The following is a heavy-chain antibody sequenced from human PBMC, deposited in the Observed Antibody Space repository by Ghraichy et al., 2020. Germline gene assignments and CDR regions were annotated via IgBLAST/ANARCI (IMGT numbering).Heavy chain of an antibody. CDR3: TSTSAVDYDFWSNYYWPL. CDR2: IYSGDST. J-gene: IGHJ6*02. CDR1: GLTVSNNY. Sequence: GGSLRLSCEASGLTVSNNYLAWVRQVPGKALEWVSFIYSGDSTYYPDSVRGRFIISRDNSKNMIYLQMNSLRVEDSALYHCTSTSAVDYDFWSNYYWPLLGQGTTVTVSS. D-gene: IGHD3-3*01. V-gene: IGHV3-66*01.